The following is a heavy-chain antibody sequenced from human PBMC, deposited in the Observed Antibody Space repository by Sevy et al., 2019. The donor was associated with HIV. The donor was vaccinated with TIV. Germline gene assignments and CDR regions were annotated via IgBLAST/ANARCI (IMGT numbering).Heavy chain of an antibody. CDR1: GGSITSLY. Sequence: SETLSLTCTVSGGSITSLYWNWIWQPPGKGLEWIANIYYNGHINYNPSLKSRVTLSLDTSKNQFSLRLSSVTAADTAMYYCAGENAWGRGHSWGQGALVTVSS. J-gene: IGHJ4*02. D-gene: IGHD1-26*01. V-gene: IGHV4-59*08. CDR3: AGENAWGRGHS. CDR2: IYYNGHI.